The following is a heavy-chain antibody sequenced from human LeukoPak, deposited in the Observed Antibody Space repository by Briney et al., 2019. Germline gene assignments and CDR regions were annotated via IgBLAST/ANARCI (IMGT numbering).Heavy chain of an antibody. CDR1: GGTFSSYA. CDR3: ARGQYPFITGTYYYYYYGMDV. Sequence: SVKVSCKASGGTFSSYAISWVRQAPGQGLEWMGGIIPIFGTANYAQKFQGRVTITADESTSTAHMELSSLRSEDTAVYYCARGQYPFITGTYYYYYYGMDVWGKGTTVTVSS. V-gene: IGHV1-69*01. CDR2: IIPIFGTA. J-gene: IGHJ6*04. D-gene: IGHD1-20*01.